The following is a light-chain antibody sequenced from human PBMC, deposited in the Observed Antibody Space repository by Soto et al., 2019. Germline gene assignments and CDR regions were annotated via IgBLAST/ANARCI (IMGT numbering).Light chain of an antibody. CDR2: AVS. J-gene: IGLJ1*01. CDR1: SSDVGLYDY. CDR3: SSYTSDSSYV. Sequence: ITISCTGTSSDVGLYDYVSWYQQHPDKAPQLMIYAVSNRPSGVSNRFSASKSGNTASLFISGLQAEDEADYYCSSYTSDSSYVFGSGTKGTVL. V-gene: IGLV2-14*01.